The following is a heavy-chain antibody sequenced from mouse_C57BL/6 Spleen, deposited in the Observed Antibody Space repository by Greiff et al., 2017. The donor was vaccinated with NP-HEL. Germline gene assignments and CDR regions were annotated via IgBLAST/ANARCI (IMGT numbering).Heavy chain of an antibody. Sequence: QVQLQQSGAELVRPGTSVKVSCKASGYAFTNYLIEWVKQRPGQGLEWIGVINPGSGGTNYNEKFKGKATLTADKSSSTAYMQLSSLTSEDSAVYFCARSHYSNYLYAMDYWGQGTSVTVSS. D-gene: IGHD2-5*01. CDR3: ARSHYSNYLYAMDY. CDR2: INPGSGGT. J-gene: IGHJ4*01. CDR1: GYAFTNYL. V-gene: IGHV1-54*01.